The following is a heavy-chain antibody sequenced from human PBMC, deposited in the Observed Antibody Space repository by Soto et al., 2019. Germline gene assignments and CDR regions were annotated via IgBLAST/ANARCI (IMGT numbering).Heavy chain of an antibody. Sequence: QVQLLQSGGEVKKPGASVKVSCKAYGYAFSTYGISWVRLAPGQGLEWMGWVSGYTGNRNYAQKFQDRVTMTTDTSTSTAYMELRSLRSDDTAVYFYARGAAAVCFDPWGQGTLVTVSS. CDR1: GYAFSTYG. CDR2: VSGYTGNR. V-gene: IGHV1-18*01. J-gene: IGHJ5*02. D-gene: IGHD6-13*01. CDR3: ARGAAAVCFDP.